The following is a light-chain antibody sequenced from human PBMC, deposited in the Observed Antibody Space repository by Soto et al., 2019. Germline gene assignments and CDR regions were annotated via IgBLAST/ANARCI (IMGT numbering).Light chain of an antibody. CDR1: QSINAW. V-gene: IGKV1-5*01. J-gene: IGKJ1*01. CDR2: DVS. CDR3: QQYHRYST. Sequence: DIQMTQSPSTLSASVGYRVTITCRASQSINAWLAWYQQKPGKAPKLLIYDVSTLDSGVPSRFSGSASGTEFTLTISSLESDDFATYYCQQYHRYSTFGQGTKGDIK.